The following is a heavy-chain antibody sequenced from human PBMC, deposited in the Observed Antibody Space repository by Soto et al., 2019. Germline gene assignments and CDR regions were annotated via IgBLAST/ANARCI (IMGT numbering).Heavy chain of an antibody. D-gene: IGHD2-15*01. CDR1: RFNFSNYW. Sequence: EVQLVESGGGLVQPGGSLRLSCAASRFNFSNYWMSWVRQAPGKGLERVANIKQDGSEKYYVDSVKGRFTISRDNAKNSLYLQMNSLRAEDTAVDYCAREPNSIDYWGQGTLVTVSS. CDR3: AREPNSIDY. J-gene: IGHJ4*02. CDR2: IKQDGSEK. V-gene: IGHV3-7*01.